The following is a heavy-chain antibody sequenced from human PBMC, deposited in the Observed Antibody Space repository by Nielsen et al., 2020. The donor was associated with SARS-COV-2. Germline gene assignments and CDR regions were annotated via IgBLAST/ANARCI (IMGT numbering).Heavy chain of an antibody. CDR1: GFTFGTYW. D-gene: IGHD3-22*01. CDR2: IRQDGNQR. V-gene: IGHV3-7*05. Sequence: GESLKISCAASGFTFGTYWMSWARQAPGKGLEWVATIRQDGNQRHYVDSVKGRFTISRDNANNVLYLQMNSLRAEDTAVFYCARGPGINSGHYHFDYWGQGTLVTVSS. CDR3: ARGPGINSGHYHFDY. J-gene: IGHJ4*02.